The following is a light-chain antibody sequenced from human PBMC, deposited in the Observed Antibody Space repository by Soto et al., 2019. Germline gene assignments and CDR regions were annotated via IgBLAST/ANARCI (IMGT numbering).Light chain of an antibody. Sequence: QSALTQPASVSGSPGQSITISCTGTNSDIGSYNLVSWYQQHPGKAPKLIIYEVSKRPSGVSNRFSGSKSGNTASLTISGLQAEDEAEYYCSSFSRNTWVFGGGTKLTVL. CDR3: SSFSRNTWV. CDR2: EVS. CDR1: NSDIGSYNL. V-gene: IGLV2-23*02. J-gene: IGLJ3*02.